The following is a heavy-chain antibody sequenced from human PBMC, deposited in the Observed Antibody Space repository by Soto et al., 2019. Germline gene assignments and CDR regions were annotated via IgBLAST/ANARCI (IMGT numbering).Heavy chain of an antibody. V-gene: IGHV1-46*01. Sequence: ASVKGSFKASGYIFIQCFMHWVRQAPGQGLEWMGGINPSSGATTYAQNYEGRVTVTSDTSTSTVYMELSILGSEDTAMYYCARSLGESTSLFDHWGQGSLVTVSS. CDR3: ARSLGESTSLFDH. CDR2: INPSSGAT. D-gene: IGHD1-26*01. CDR1: GYIFIQCF. J-gene: IGHJ4*02.